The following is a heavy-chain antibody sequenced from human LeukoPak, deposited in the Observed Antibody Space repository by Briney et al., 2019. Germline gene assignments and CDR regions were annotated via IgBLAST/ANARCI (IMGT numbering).Heavy chain of an antibody. J-gene: IGHJ4*02. D-gene: IGHD3-22*01. V-gene: IGHV3-64*01. CDR2: ISSNGGST. CDR1: GFTFSSYA. Sequence: PGGSLRLSCAASGFTFSSYAMHWVRQAPGKGLEYVSAISSNGGSTHYANSVKGRFTISRDNSKNTLYLQMGSLRAEDMAVYYCARDSSGYSYYFDYWGQGTLVTVSS. CDR3: ARDSSGYSYYFDY.